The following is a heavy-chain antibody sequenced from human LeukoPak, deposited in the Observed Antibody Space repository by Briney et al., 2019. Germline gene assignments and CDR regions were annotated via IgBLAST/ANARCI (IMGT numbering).Heavy chain of an antibody. J-gene: IGHJ4*02. CDR2: IYYSGST. CDR3: ARGPILPHLGPIDY. Sequence: SQTLSLTCTVSGGSISSGGYYWSWIRQHPGKGLEWIGYIYYSGSTYYNPSLKSRVTISVDTSKNQFSLKLSSVTAADTAVYYCARGPILPHLGPIDYWGQGTLVTVSS. V-gene: IGHV4-31*03. CDR1: GGSISSGGYY. D-gene: IGHD1-26*01.